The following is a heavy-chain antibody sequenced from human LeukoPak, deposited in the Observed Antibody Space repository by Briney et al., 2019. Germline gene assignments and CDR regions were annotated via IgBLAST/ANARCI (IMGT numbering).Heavy chain of an antibody. CDR1: GGSISSYY. D-gene: IGHD2-2*01. Sequence: KPSETLSLTCTVSGGSISSYYWSWIRQPPGKGLEWIGYVYYSGSTNYNPSLKSRVTISLDTSKNQVSLKLSSVTAADTAVYYCARDKGRSIVVRGYGMDVWGQGATVTVSS. J-gene: IGHJ6*02. CDR3: ARDKGRSIVVRGYGMDV. CDR2: VYYSGST. V-gene: IGHV4-59*01.